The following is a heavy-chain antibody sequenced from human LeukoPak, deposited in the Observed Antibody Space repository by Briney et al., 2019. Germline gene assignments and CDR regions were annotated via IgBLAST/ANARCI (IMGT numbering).Heavy chain of an antibody. D-gene: IGHD7-27*01. CDR1: VFTFSNYS. Sequence: GGSLRLSCEVSVFTFSNYSIKWVRQAPGKVLEWVSSITSNSSYINYADSLKGRLTISRDNAKSSLYLQMNSLRVEDTAVYYCVRQNKWGFDYWGQGILVTVSS. V-gene: IGHV3-21*01. CDR2: ITSNSSYI. CDR3: VRQNKWGFDY. J-gene: IGHJ4*02.